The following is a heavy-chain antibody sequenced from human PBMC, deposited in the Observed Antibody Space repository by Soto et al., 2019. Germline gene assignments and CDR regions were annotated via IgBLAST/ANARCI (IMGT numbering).Heavy chain of an antibody. Sequence: ASVKVSCKASGYTFTSYGISWVRQAPGQGLEWMGWISAYNGNTNYAQKLQGRVTMTTDTSTSTAYMELRSLRSDDTAVYYCARGEAFFTMIPVAEYFQHWGQGTLVTVSS. J-gene: IGHJ1*01. V-gene: IGHV1-18*01. CDR1: GYTFTSYG. CDR3: ARGEAFFTMIPVAEYFQH. D-gene: IGHD3-22*01. CDR2: ISAYNGNT.